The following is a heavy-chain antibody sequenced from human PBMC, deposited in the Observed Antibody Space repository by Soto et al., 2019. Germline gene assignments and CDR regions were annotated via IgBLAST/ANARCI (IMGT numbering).Heavy chain of an antibody. CDR2: IYYSGST. J-gene: IGHJ5*02. V-gene: IGHV4-59*08. CDR1: GGSISSYY. Sequence: QVQLQESGPGLVKPSETLSLTRTVSGGSISSYYWSWIRQPPGKGLEWIGYIYYSGSTNYNPSLKSRVTISVDTSKNQFSLKLSSVTAADTAVYYCARQGDDTFDRFDPWGQGTLVTVSS. CDR3: ARQGDDTFDRFDP. D-gene: IGHD3-16*01.